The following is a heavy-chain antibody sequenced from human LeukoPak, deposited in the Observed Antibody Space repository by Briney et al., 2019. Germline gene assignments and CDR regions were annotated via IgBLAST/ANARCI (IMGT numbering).Heavy chain of an antibody. D-gene: IGHD2-2*02. Sequence: SQTLSLXCTVSGGSISSGDYYWSWIRQPPEKGREWIGYIYYSGSTYYNPSLKSRVTISVDTSKNQFSLKLSSVTAADTAVYYCATHCSSTSCYNLGSYYYYMDVWGKGTTVTVSS. CDR1: GGSISSGDYY. V-gene: IGHV4-30-4*08. J-gene: IGHJ6*03. CDR3: ATHCSSTSCYNLGSYYYYMDV. CDR2: IYYSGST.